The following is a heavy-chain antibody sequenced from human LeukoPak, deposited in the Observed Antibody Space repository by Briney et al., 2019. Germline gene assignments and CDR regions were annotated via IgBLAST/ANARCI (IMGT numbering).Heavy chain of an antibody. V-gene: IGHV1-24*01. CDR1: GYTFTGYY. J-gene: IGHJ6*02. D-gene: IGHD1-7*01. CDR3: ATQWGGITGTTNSGTIYYYYYYGMDV. Sequence: ASVKVSCKASGYTFTGYYMHWVRQAPGKGLEWMGGSEPEDGETIYAQKFQGRVTMTEDTSTDTAYMELSSLRSEDTAVYYCATQWGGITGTTNSGTIYYYYYYGMDVWGQGTTVTVSS. CDR2: SEPEDGET.